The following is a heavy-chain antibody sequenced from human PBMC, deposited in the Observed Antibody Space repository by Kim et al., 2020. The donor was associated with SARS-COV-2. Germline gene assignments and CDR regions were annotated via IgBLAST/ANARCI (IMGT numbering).Heavy chain of an antibody. D-gene: IGHD3-10*01. J-gene: IGHJ4*02. V-gene: IGHV3-23*01. CDR3: AKHEAYGSGTITSY. Sequence: ADAMKGRFTISRDNSKKTLYLQMNSLRAEDTAVYYCAKHEAYGSGTITSYWGQGTLVIVSS.